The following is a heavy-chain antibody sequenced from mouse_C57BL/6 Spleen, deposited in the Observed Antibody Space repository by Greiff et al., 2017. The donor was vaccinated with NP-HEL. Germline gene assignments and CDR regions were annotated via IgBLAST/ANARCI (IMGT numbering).Heavy chain of an antibody. V-gene: IGHV1-59*01. Sequence: QVQLKQPGAELVRPGTSVKLSCKASGYTFTSYWMHWVKQRPGQGLEWIGVIDPSDSYTNYNQKFKGKATLTVDTSSSTAYMQLSSLTSEDSAVYYCAREGAGTYYFDYWGQGTTLTVSS. CDR3: AREGAGTYYFDY. CDR1: GYTFTSYW. D-gene: IGHD4-1*01. J-gene: IGHJ2*01. CDR2: IDPSDSYT.